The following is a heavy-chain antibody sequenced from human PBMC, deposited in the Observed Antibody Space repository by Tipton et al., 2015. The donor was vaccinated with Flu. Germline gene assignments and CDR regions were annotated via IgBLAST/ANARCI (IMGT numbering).Heavy chain of an antibody. CDR1: GGSISSGGNY. Sequence: GLVKPSETLSLTCTVSGGSISSGGNYWSWIRQHPGKGLEWIGDIYYSGSTYYNPSLSGRITISVDTSKNQFSLRLSSVTAADTAVYYCARDQGFGGGLAYDSYVLDVGGKGTTVTVPS. J-gene: IGHJ6*04. V-gene: IGHV4-31*03. CDR3: ARDQGFGGGLAYDSYVLDV. D-gene: IGHD3-10*01. CDR2: IYYSGST.